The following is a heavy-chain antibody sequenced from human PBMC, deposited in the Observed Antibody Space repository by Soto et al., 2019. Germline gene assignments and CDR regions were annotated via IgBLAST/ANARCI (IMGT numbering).Heavy chain of an antibody. J-gene: IGHJ4*02. D-gene: IGHD5-12*01. V-gene: IGHV1-69*02. CDR2: IIPILGVV. CDR1: GGTFSSYT. CDR3: ASGSPENFDY. Sequence: QVQPVQSGAEVKKPGSSVKVSCKTSGGTFSSYTITWVRQAPGQGLEWMGRIIPILGVVNYAQKFQGRVTITADKSTSTAYMELSSLRSEDTAVYYCASGSPENFDYWGQGILVSVSS.